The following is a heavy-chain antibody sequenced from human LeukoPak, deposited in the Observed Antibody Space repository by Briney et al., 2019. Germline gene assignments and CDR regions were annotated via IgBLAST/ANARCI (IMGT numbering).Heavy chain of an antibody. CDR1: GFTFSSYA. V-gene: IGHV3-21*01. Sequence: GGSLRLSCAASGFTFSSYAMSWVRQAPGKGLEWVSSISNNGGNTFYTYYADSVKGRFTISRDNAKNSLYLQMNSLRAEDTAVYYCARNLPAADYWGQGTLVTVSS. CDR3: ARNLPAADY. J-gene: IGHJ4*02. CDR2: ISNNGGNTFYT. D-gene: IGHD2-2*01.